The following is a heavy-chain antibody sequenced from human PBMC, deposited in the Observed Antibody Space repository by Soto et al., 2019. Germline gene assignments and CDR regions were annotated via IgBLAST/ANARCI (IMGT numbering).Heavy chain of an antibody. CDR3: ARDASSGWYDY. Sequence: ASVKVSCKASGYTFTSYYMHWVRQAPGQGLEWMGIINPSGGSTSHAQKFQGRVTMTRDTSTSTVYMELSSLRSEDTAVYYCARDASSGWYDYWGQGTLVTVSS. V-gene: IGHV1-46*01. J-gene: IGHJ4*02. CDR2: INPSGGST. CDR1: GYTFTSYY. D-gene: IGHD6-19*01.